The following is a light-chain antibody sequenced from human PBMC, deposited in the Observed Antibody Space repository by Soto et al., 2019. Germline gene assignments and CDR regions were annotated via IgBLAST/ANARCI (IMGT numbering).Light chain of an antibody. CDR2: GAS. J-gene: IGKJ2*01. CDR1: RSIPSSF. Sequence: EIVLTQSPGTLSLSPGERATLSCRASRSIPSSFLAWYQRKPGQAPRLLIHGASNRAAGIPDRFSGSGSGTDFTLTISRLEPEDFAVYYCHQYGTSYTFGQGTKVDIK. V-gene: IGKV3-20*01. CDR3: HQYGTSYT.